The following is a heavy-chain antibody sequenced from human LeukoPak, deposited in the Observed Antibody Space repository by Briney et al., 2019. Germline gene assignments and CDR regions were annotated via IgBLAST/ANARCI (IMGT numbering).Heavy chain of an antibody. D-gene: IGHD3-16*01. V-gene: IGHV3-7*03. CDR2: INHNGNVS. CDR3: ARGGGLDV. CDR1: GFTFSSYW. Sequence: GGSLRLSCAASGFTFSSYWMNWARQAPGKGLEWVASINHNGNVSYYVDSVKGRFTIYRDNAKNSLYLQMSNLRAEDTAVYFCARGGGLDVWGQGATVTVSS. J-gene: IGHJ6*02.